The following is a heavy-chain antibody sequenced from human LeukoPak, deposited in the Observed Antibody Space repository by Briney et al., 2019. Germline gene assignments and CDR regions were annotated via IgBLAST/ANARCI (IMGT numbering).Heavy chain of an antibody. D-gene: IGHD1-14*01. V-gene: IGHV1-18*01. CDR1: GGTFSSYA. Sequence: GSSVKVSCKASGGTFSSYAISWVRQAPGQGLEWMGWISAYNGNTNYAQKLQGRVTMTTDTSTSTAYMELRSLRSDDTAVYYCARDNLLNYYYVMDVWGQGTTVTVSS. J-gene: IGHJ6*02. CDR3: ARDNLLNYYYVMDV. CDR2: ISAYNGNT.